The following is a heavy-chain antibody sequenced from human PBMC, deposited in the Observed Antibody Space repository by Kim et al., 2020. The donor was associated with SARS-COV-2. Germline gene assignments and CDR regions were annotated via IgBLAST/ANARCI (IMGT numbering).Heavy chain of an antibody. J-gene: IGHJ4*01. Sequence: SETLSLTCTVSGGSISSYYWSWIRQPAGKGLEWIGRIYTSGTTNYNPSLKSRVTMSVDTSKNQFSLKLSSVTAADTAVYYCAREGGTAGILSWYSAFDYWGHGTLVTVSS. V-gene: IGHV4-4*07. CDR3: AREGGTAGILSWYSAFDY. CDR2: IYTSGTT. CDR1: GGSISSYY. D-gene: IGHD6-13*01.